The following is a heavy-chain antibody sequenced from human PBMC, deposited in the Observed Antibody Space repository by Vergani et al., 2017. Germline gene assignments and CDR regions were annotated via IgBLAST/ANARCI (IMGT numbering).Heavy chain of an antibody. V-gene: IGHV3-23*01. CDR1: GFTFSSYA. CDR2: ISGSGGST. J-gene: IGHJ6*02. Sequence: EVQLLESGGGLVQPGGSLRLSCAASGFTFSSYAMSWVRQAPGKGLEWVSAISGSGGSTYYADSVKGRFTISRDSAKTSLYLEMNSLRAEDTALYYCAKARGSYLYYAMDVWGQGTTVTVSS. D-gene: IGHD1-26*01. CDR3: AKARGSYLYYAMDV.